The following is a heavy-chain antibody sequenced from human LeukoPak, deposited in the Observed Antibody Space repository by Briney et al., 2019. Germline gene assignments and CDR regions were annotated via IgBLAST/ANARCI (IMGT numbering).Heavy chain of an antibody. Sequence: SETLSLTCAVYGGSFSGYYWSWIRHPPGKGLEWIGEINHSGSTNYNPSLKSRVTISVDTSKNQFSLKLSSVTAADTAVYYCARGLREAYWGQGTLVTVSS. V-gene: IGHV4-34*01. CDR1: GGSFSGYY. D-gene: IGHD1-26*01. CDR3: ARGLREAY. CDR2: INHSGST. J-gene: IGHJ4*02.